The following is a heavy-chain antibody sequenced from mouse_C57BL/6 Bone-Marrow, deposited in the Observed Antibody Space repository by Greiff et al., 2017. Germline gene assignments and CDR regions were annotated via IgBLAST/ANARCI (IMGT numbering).Heavy chain of an antibody. D-gene: IGHD1-1*01. J-gene: IGHJ1*03. Sequence: EVQVVESGGGLVQPGGSMKLSCAASGFTFSDAWLDWVRQSPERGLEWVAEIRKKANNHATSFAESVKGRFTIARDDSKSSVCLQMNSLRAEDTGIYYCTRDGSSWYFDVWGTGTTVTVSS. V-gene: IGHV6-6*01. CDR1: GFTFSDAW. CDR3: TRDGSSWYFDV. CDR2: IRKKANNHAT.